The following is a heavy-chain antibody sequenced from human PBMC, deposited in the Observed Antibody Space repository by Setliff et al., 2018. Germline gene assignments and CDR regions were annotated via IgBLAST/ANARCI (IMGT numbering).Heavy chain of an antibody. CDR3: AKFGPLDLTGDWAFDN. V-gene: IGHV4-39*07. J-gene: IGHJ4*02. CDR1: GGSISSMSYY. Sequence: SETLSLTCTVSGGSISSMSYYWGWIRQPPGKGLEWIGSIYHSGSSYYNSSLRSRVTISVDTSKNQFSLKLSSVTAADTAVYYCAKFGPLDLTGDWAFDNWGQGTLVTVSS. D-gene: IGHD7-27*01. CDR2: IYHSGSS.